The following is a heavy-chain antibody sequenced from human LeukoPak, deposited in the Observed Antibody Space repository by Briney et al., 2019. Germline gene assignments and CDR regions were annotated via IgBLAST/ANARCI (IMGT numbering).Heavy chain of an antibody. V-gene: IGHV3-7*05. J-gene: IGHJ4*02. CDR3: ARYSSGWSFEY. D-gene: IGHD6-19*01. CDR2: IKQDGSQK. Sequence: GGSLRLSCAASAFTFSSYWMSWVRQAPGKGLEWVANIKQDGSQKHYVDSVKGRFTISRDNAKNSLYLQMNSLRAEDTAVYYCARYSSGWSFEYWGQGTLVTVSS. CDR1: AFTFSSYW.